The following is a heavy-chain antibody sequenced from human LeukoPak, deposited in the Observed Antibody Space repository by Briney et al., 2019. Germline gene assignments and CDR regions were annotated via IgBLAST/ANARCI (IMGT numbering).Heavy chain of an antibody. V-gene: IGHV4-39*01. Sequence: SETLSLTCTVSGGSVSSTTYFWSWIRQPPGKGLEWIASVNYSGSTYYNPSLKSRVTISVDTSENQFSLKLSSVTAADTAVYYCARYVVYGSGKYYFDYWGQGTLVTVSS. CDR2: VNYSGST. J-gene: IGHJ4*02. CDR3: ARYVVYGSGKYYFDY. D-gene: IGHD3-10*01. CDR1: GGSVSSTTYF.